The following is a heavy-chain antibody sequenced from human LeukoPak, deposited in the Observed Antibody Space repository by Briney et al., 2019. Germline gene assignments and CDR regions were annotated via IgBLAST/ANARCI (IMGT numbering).Heavy chain of an antibody. CDR3: ARYYYYYMDV. CDR1: GGSISSYY. V-gene: IGHV4-59*03. Sequence: SETLSLTCTVSGGSISSYYWSWIRQPPGKGLEWIGYIHYSGSTNYNPSLKSRVTISVDTSKNQFSLKLSSVTAADTAVYYCARYYYYYMDVWGKGTTVTVSS. CDR2: IHYSGST. J-gene: IGHJ6*03.